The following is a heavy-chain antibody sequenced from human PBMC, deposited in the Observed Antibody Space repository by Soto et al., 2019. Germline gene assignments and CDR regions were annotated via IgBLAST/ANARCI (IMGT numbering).Heavy chain of an antibody. Sequence: SVKVSCKASGGTFSSYTISWVRQAPGQGLEWMGRIIPILGIANYAQKFQGRVTITADKSTSTAYMELSSLRSEDTAVYYCARKGGDSSGSYYYYGMDVWGQGTTVTVSSGKKADPPSYNWNPYYYYYGMDVWGQGTTVTVSS. J-gene: IGHJ6*02. CDR2: IIPILGIA. D-gene: IGHD3-22*01. CDR1: GGTFSSYT. V-gene: IGHV1-69*02. CDR3: ARKGGDSSGSYYYYGMDVWGQGTTVTVSSGKKADPPSYNWNPYYYYYGMDV.